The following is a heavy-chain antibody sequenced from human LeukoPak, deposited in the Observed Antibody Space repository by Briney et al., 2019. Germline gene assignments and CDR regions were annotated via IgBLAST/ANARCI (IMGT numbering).Heavy chain of an antibody. CDR1: GGSISSHC. Sequence: SETLSLTCTVSGGSISSHCWSWIRQPAGKGLEWIGRICISGSTNYNPPLHSPVTMSVDTSKNQFSLKLSSVTAADTAVYYCARGSDCSGGSCYRESWFDPWGQGTLVTVSS. V-gene: IGHV4-4*07. D-gene: IGHD2-15*01. J-gene: IGHJ5*02. CDR2: ICISGST. CDR3: ARGSDCSGGSCYRESWFDP.